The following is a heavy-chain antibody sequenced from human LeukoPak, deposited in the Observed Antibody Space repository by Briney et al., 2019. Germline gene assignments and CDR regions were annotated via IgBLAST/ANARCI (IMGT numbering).Heavy chain of an antibody. V-gene: IGHV3-30-3*01. J-gene: IGHJ4*02. Sequence: PGGSLRLSCAASGFTFSSYAMHWVRQAPGKGLEWVAVISYDGSNKYYADSVKGRFTISRDNSKNTLYLQMNSLRAEDTAVYYCARDEGDYYDSSGYYTFDYWGQGILVTVSS. CDR2: ISYDGSNK. CDR1: GFTFSSYA. D-gene: IGHD3-22*01. CDR3: ARDEGDYYDSSGYYTFDY.